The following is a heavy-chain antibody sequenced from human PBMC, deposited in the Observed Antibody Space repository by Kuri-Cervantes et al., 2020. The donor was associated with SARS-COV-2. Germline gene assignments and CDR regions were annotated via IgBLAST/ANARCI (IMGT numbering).Heavy chain of an antibody. J-gene: IGHJ6*03. Sequence: GGSLRLSCTASGFTFGDYAMSWVRQAPGKGLEWVGFIRSKDYGGTTEYSASVKGRFTISRDDSKSIAYLQMNSLKTEDTAGYYCTRDTSGGYYYYYMDVWGKGTTVTVSS. CDR3: TRDTSGGYYYYYMDV. D-gene: IGHD2-15*01. CDR2: IRSKDYGGTT. CDR1: GFTFGDYA. V-gene: IGHV3-49*04.